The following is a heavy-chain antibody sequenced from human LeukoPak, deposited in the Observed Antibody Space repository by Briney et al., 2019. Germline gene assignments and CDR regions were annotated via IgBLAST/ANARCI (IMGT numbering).Heavy chain of an antibody. V-gene: IGHV4-4*07. CDR3: ARGRRKGANIPEYSSSLHPFYFDY. Sequence: KPSETLSLTCTVSGGSISSYYWSWIRQPAGKGLEWIGRIYTSGSTNYNPSLKSRVTMSVDTSKNQFSLKLSSVTAADTAVYYCARGRRKGANIPEYSSSLHPFYFDYWGQGTLVTVSS. CDR1: GGSISSYY. D-gene: IGHD6-6*01. J-gene: IGHJ4*02. CDR2: IYTSGST.